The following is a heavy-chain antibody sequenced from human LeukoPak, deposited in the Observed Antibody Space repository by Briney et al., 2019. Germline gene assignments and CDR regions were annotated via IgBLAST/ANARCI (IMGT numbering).Heavy chain of an antibody. J-gene: IGHJ4*02. CDR2: IYTSGST. Sequence: PSETLSLTCTVSGGSISSGTYYWSWVRQPAGKGLEWIGRIYTSGSTNYNPSLKSRVTISVDRSKNQFSLKLSSVTAADTAVYYCARRHYDSSGYSTNTFDYWGQGTLVTVSS. CDR3: ARRHYDSSGYSTNTFDY. V-gene: IGHV4-61*02. D-gene: IGHD3-22*01. CDR1: GGSISSGTYY.